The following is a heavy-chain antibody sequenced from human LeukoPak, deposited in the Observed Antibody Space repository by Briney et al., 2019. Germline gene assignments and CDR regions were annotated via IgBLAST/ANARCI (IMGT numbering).Heavy chain of an antibody. J-gene: IGHJ4*02. CDR3: AKDLYHGGY. Sequence: GGSLRLSCAASGFTFSSYWMSWVRQAPGKGLEWVSGISGSGVSTIYADSVKGRFTVSRDNSKNTLYLQMNSLRAEDTAVYYCAKDLYHGGYWGQGTLVTVPS. D-gene: IGHD2-2*01. CDR2: ISGSGVST. V-gene: IGHV3-23*01. CDR1: GFTFSSYW.